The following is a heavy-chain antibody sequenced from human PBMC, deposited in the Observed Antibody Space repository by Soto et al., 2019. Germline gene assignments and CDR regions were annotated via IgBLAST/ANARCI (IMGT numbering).Heavy chain of an antibody. J-gene: IGHJ2*01. CDR3: ARGRDTYYYDSSGYSGWYFDL. Sequence: GASVKVSGKASGVTFSSDGISWVRQAPGQGLEWMGGITPIFRATKYAQKFQGRVTITADESTSTAYMELSSLRSEDTAVYYCARGRDTYYYDSSGYSGWYFDLWGRGTLVTVSS. V-gene: IGHV1-69*13. CDR2: ITPIFRAT. D-gene: IGHD3-22*01. CDR1: GVTFSSDG.